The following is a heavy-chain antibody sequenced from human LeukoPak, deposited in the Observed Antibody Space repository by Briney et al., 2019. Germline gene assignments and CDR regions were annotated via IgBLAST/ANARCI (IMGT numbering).Heavy chain of an antibody. CDR3: ARGVHTPYYYDSSGYSFDY. D-gene: IGHD3-22*01. V-gene: IGHV3-23*01. CDR1: GFTFDNFA. Sequence: PGGSLRLSCAPSGFTFDNFAMTWVRQAPGKGLEWVSEITGSGGSTYYADSVKGRFTISRDNSKNTLYLQMNSLRAEDTAIYYCARGVHTPYYYDSSGYSFDYWGQGTLVTVSS. J-gene: IGHJ4*02. CDR2: ITGSGGST.